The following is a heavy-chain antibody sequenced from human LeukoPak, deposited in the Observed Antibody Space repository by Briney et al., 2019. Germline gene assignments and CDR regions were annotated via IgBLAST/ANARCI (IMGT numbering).Heavy chain of an antibody. CDR3: ARHRKGGSYYYYYYMDV. V-gene: IGHV4-39*01. D-gene: IGHD2-15*01. CDR2: IYYSGST. CDR1: GGSISSSSYY. J-gene: IGHJ6*03. Sequence: SETLSLTCTVSGGSISSSSYYWGWIRQPPGKGLEWIGSIYYSGSTYYNPSLKSRVTISVDTSKNQSSLKLSSVTAADTAVYYCARHRKGGSYYYYYYMDVWGKGTTVTISS.